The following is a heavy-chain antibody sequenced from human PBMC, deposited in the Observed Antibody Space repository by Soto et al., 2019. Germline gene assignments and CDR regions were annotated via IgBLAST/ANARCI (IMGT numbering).Heavy chain of an antibody. D-gene: IGHD3-22*01. J-gene: IGHJ5*02. Sequence: ASVKVSCKASGYTFTSYGISWVRQAPGQGLEWMGEIIPIYGKANYAQKFQGRVTITADESTSTAYMELRSLRSEDTAVYYCARDRGPSSGYYPYWFDPWGQGTLVTVSS. CDR2: IIPIYGKA. V-gene: IGHV1-69*13. CDR1: GYTFTSYG. CDR3: ARDRGPSSGYYPYWFDP.